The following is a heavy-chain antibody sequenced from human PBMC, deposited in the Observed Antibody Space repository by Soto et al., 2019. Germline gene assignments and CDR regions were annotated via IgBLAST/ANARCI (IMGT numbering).Heavy chain of an antibody. CDR2: IDPSDSYT. D-gene: IGHD3-9*01. J-gene: IGHJ6*02. CDR3: AKLIIDWPIWRGYYYGMDV. V-gene: IGHV5-10-1*01. Sequence: PGESLKISCKGSGYSFTSYWISWVRQMPGKGLEWMGRIDPSDSYTNYSPSFQGHVTISADKSISTAYLQWSSLKASDTAMYYCAKLIIDWPIWRGYYYGMDVLGQGATATVAS. CDR1: GYSFTSYW.